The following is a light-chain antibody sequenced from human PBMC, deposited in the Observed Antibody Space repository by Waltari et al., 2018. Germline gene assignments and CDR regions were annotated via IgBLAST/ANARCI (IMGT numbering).Light chain of an antibody. J-gene: IGKJ3*01. CDR2: GAS. CDR1: QSVSSSY. Sequence: EFVLPPFPATLSFPPGESPTPPCRASQSVSSSYLAWYQQKPGQAPRLLIYGASSRATGIPDRFSGSGSGTDFTLTISRLEPEDFAVYYCQQYGSSPFTFGPGTKVDIK. V-gene: IGKV3-20*01. CDR3: QQYGSSPFT.